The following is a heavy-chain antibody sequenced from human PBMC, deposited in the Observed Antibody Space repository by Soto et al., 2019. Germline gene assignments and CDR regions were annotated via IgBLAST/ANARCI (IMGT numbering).Heavy chain of an antibody. CDR2: INYSGRT. CDR3: ARRGSQARRQSTNYDDGSGYFDY. D-gene: IGHD3-22*01. V-gene: IGHV4-39*01. Sequence: SETLSLTCTVSGGSISSSSYYWGWIRQPPGKGLEWIGSINYSGRTYYNPSFKSGVNIAVDTSKNQFSLKLSSVTAADTAVYYCARRGSQARRQSTNYDDGSGYFDYWGQGTLVTVSS. CDR1: GGSISSSSYY. J-gene: IGHJ4*02.